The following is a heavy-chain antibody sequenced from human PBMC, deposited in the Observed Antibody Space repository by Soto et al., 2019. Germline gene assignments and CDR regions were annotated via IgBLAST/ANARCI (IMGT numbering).Heavy chain of an antibody. D-gene: IGHD1-26*01. Sequence: QVQLVESGGGVVQPGRSLRLSCAASGFTFSSYGMHWVRQAPGKGLEWVAVISYDGSNKYYADSVKGRFTSSRDNSKNTLYLQMNSLRAEDTAVYYCAKMGGSYPYCYYGMDVLGQGPTVTVSS. V-gene: IGHV3-30*18. CDR1: GFTFSSYG. J-gene: IGHJ6*02. CDR2: ISYDGSNK. CDR3: AKMGGSYPYCYYGMDV.